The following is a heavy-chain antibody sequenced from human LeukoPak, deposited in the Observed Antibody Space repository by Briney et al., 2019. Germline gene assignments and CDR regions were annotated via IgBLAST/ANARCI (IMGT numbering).Heavy chain of an antibody. V-gene: IGHV3-74*01. D-gene: IGHD2-21*02. CDR3: ARELPREVTLDY. CDR1: GFTLSSYE. CDR2: INSDGSRT. Sequence: GGSLRLSCAASGFTLSSYEMLWVRQAPGKGLVWVSRINSDGSRTGYADAVKGRFTISRDNAKNMLYLQMNSLRAEDTAIYYCARELPREVTLDYWGQGTLVTVSS. J-gene: IGHJ4*02.